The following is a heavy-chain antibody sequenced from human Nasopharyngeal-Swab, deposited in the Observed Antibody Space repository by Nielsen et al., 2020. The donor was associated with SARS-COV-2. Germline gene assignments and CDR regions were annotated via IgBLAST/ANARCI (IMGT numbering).Heavy chain of an antibody. V-gene: IGHV4-59*01. CDR2: LYYSGIT. J-gene: IGHJ4*02. D-gene: IGHD3-10*01. CDR3: AREAYYYGSGTYDS. Sequence: RQAPGKRLEWIGYLYYSGITNYNPSLMSRVTISIDKSKNQFSLNLSSVNAADTAVYFCAREAYYYGSGTYDSWGQGTLVTVSS.